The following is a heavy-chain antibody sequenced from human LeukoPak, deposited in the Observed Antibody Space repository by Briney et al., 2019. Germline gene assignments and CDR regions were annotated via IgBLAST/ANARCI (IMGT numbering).Heavy chain of an antibody. CDR2: IYHSGST. J-gene: IGHJ4*02. D-gene: IGHD2-15*01. CDR3: ARHVSGYCSGGSCPSDY. Sequence: SETLSLTCAVSGYSISSGYYWGWIRQPPGKGLEWIGRIYHSGSTYYNPSLKSRVTISVDTSKNQFSLKLSSVTAADTAVYYCARHVSGYCSGGSCPSDYWGQGTLVTVSS. CDR1: GYSISSGYY. V-gene: IGHV4-38-2*01.